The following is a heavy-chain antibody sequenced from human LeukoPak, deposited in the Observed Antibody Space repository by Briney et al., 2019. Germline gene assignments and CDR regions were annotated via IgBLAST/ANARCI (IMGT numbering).Heavy chain of an antibody. V-gene: IGHV3-48*03. J-gene: IGHJ4*02. CDR1: GFTFSSYE. CDR3: AAGAMALIDY. Sequence: GSLRLSCVASGFTFSSYEMNWVRQAPGKGLEWVSYISKSDSTIYYADSVKGRFTISRDNAKKSLYLQMNSLRAEDTAVYYCAAGAMALIDYWGQGTLVTVSS. CDR2: ISKSDSTI. D-gene: IGHD5-18*01.